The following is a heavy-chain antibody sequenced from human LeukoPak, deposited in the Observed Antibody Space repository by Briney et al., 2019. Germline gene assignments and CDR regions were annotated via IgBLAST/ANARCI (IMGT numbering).Heavy chain of an antibody. Sequence: GGSLRLSCAASGFTFDDYGMSWVRQAPGKGLEWVSGINWNGGSTGYADSVKGRFTISRDSAKNSLYLQMNSLRAEDTALYHCARGPKYYYGSGSYWYYFDYWGQGTLVTVSS. CDR1: GFTFDDYG. V-gene: IGHV3-20*01. D-gene: IGHD3-10*01. J-gene: IGHJ4*02. CDR3: ARGPKYYYGSGSYWYYFDY. CDR2: INWNGGST.